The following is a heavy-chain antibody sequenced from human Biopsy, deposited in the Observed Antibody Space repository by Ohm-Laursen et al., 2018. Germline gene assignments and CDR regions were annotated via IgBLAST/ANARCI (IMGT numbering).Heavy chain of an antibody. CDR1: GFSLTNYT. CDR2: ISRSTSHI. Sequence: SLRLSCTATGFSLTNYTINWVRQAPAKGLEWVSSISRSTSHILYAETLKGRFTSSRDNAKNSVYLQINGLRVEDTAVYYCARGRSHLLPDHDWFDPWGQGTLVTVSS. V-gene: IGHV3-21*06. CDR3: ARGRSHLLPDHDWFDP. D-gene: IGHD1-14*01. J-gene: IGHJ5*02.